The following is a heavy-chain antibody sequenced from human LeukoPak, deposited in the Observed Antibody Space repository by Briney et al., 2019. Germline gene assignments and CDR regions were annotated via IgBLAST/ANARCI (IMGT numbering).Heavy chain of an antibody. CDR2: MNPNSGNT. J-gene: IGHJ5*02. Sequence: GASVKVSCKASGYTFTSYDINWVRQATGQGLEWMGWMNPNSGNTGYAQKFQGRVTITRNTSISTAYMELSSLRSEDTAVYYCARVQGEYQLLNWFDPWGQGTLVTVTS. V-gene: IGHV1-8*03. D-gene: IGHD2-2*01. CDR1: GYTFTSYD. CDR3: ARVQGEYQLLNWFDP.